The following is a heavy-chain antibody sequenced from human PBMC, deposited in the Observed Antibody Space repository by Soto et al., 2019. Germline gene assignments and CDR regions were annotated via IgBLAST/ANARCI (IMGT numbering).Heavy chain of an antibody. Sequence: GGSLRLSCAASGFTFSSYWMSWVRQAPGKGLEWVVNIKQDGSEKYYVDSVKGRFTISRDNAKNSLYLQMNSLRAEDTAVYYCARVGTYYDFWSGSYYFDYWGQGTLVTVSS. J-gene: IGHJ4*02. CDR3: ARVGTYYDFWSGSYYFDY. D-gene: IGHD3-3*01. CDR2: IKQDGSEK. V-gene: IGHV3-7*04. CDR1: GFTFSSYW.